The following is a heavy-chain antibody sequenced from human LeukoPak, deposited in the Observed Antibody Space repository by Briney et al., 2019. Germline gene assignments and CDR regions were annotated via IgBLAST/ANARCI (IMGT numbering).Heavy chain of an antibody. CDR2: ISSSSSYI. J-gene: IGHJ3*02. V-gene: IGHV3-21*04. CDR1: GFTFSSYS. D-gene: IGHD2-2*01. Sequence: GGSLRLSCAASGFTFSSYSMNWVRQAPGKGLEWVSSISSSSSYIYYADSVKGRFTISRDNAKNSLYLQMNSLRAEDTAVYYCARGVVVPAATPADAFDIWGQGTMVTVSS. CDR3: ARGVVVPAATPADAFDI.